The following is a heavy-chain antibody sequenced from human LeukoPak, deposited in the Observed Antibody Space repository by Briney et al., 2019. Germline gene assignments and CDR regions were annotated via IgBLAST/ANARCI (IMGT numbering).Heavy chain of an antibody. Sequence: PSETLSLTCTVSGGSISSGSYYWSWIRQPAGKGLEWIERIYTSGSTNYNPSLKSRVTISVDTSKNQFSLKLSSVTAADTAVYYCARNSGSSQGDYWGQGTLVTVSS. V-gene: IGHV4-61*02. CDR2: IYTSGST. D-gene: IGHD1-26*01. CDR1: GGSISSGSYY. CDR3: ARNSGSSQGDY. J-gene: IGHJ4*02.